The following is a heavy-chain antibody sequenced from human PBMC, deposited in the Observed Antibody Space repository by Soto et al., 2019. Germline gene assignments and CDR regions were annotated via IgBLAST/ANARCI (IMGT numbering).Heavy chain of an antibody. J-gene: IGHJ5*02. Sequence: GASVKVSCKAIGYSFTIHYIHWVRQAPGQGLEWMGGFDPEDGETIYAQKFQGRVTMTEDTSTDTAYMELSSLRSEDTAVYYCATSTYYYGSGSASMGSWFDPWGQGTLVTVSS. D-gene: IGHD3-10*01. CDR3: ATSTYYYGSGSASMGSWFDP. CDR1: GYSFTIHY. V-gene: IGHV1-24*01. CDR2: FDPEDGET.